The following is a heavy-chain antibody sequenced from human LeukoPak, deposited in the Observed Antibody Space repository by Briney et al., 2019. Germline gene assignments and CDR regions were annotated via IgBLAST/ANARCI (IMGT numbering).Heavy chain of an antibody. Sequence: GASVKVSCKVSGYTFTSYGISWVRQAPGQGLEWMGWISAYNGNTNYAQKLQGRVTMTTDTSTSTAYMELRSLRSDDTAVYYCARAYCSGGSCYRLPLYYYYYMDVWDKGTTVTISS. CDR1: GYTFTSYG. CDR3: ARAYCSGGSCYRLPLYYYYYMDV. J-gene: IGHJ6*03. D-gene: IGHD2-15*01. V-gene: IGHV1-18*01. CDR2: ISAYNGNT.